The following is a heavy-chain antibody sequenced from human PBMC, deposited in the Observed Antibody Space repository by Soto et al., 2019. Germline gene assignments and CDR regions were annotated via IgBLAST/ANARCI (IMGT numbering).Heavy chain of an antibody. Sequence: NPGGSLRLSCAASGFRFSTYSMNWVRQAPGKGLEWVASISTTNSYIYYADSVRGRFTISRDNAKNSLFLQMNSLRAEDTAVYYCTRDPVPDSSGYFPFDYWGQGTLVTVSS. V-gene: IGHV3-21*01. J-gene: IGHJ4*02. CDR1: GFRFSTYS. D-gene: IGHD3-22*01. CDR2: ISTTNSYI. CDR3: TRDPVPDSSGYFPFDY.